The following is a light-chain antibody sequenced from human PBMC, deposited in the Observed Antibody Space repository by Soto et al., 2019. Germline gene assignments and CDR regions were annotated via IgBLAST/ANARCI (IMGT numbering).Light chain of an antibody. CDR2: DVT. V-gene: IGLV2-14*01. J-gene: IGLJ1*01. CDR1: SSDVGGYNY. CDR3: ASYTSSETYV. Sequence: QSVLTQPASVSGSPGQSITISCTGTSSDVGGYNYVSWYQQHPGKAPKLMIYDVTNRPSGVSSRFSGSKSGNTASLTISGLQSEDEADYYCASYTSSETYVIGTGTKVTVL.